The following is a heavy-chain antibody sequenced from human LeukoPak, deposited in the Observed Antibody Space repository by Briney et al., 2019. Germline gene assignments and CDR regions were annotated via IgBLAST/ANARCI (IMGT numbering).Heavy chain of an antibody. D-gene: IGHD3-10*01. J-gene: IGHJ6*02. CDR3: ARGGDGSGSYYYYYIMDV. CDR1: GNTFTSYF. CDR2: INPSAGST. Sequence: ASVKVSCKASGNTFTSYFMHWVRQAPGQGLEWMGIINPSAGSTSYAQKFQGRVTMTRDTSTSTVYMELSSLRSEDTAVYYCARGGDGSGSYYYYYIMDVWGQGTTVSVSS. V-gene: IGHV1-46*01.